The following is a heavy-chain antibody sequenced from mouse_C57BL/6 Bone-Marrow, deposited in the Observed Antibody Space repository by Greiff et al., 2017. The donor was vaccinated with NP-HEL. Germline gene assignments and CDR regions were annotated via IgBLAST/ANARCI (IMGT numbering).Heavy chain of an antibody. J-gene: IGHJ1*03. CDR1: GYSITSDY. D-gene: IGHD1-1*01. CDR3: ARSGSSHWYFDV. V-gene: IGHV3-8*01. Sequence: EVKLQESGPGLAKPSQTLSLTCSVTGYSITSDYWNLIRKFPGNKLEYMGYISYSGSTYYNPSLKSRISITRDTSKNQYYLQLNSVTTEDTATYYCARSGSSHWYFDVWGTGTTVTVSS. CDR2: ISYSGST.